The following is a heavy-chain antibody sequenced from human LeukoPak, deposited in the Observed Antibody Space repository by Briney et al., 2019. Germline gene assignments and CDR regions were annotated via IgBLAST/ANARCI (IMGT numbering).Heavy chain of an antibody. Sequence: GGSLTLSCAASGISVSNDYMSWVRQAPGTGLEWVSAIYADGYTRDAASVKGRFSISRHNSKNTVYLQMDNLRPEDTAVYYCARDRRGEKDFDVWGPGTMVTVSS. V-gene: IGHV3-53*04. CDR1: GISVSNDY. J-gene: IGHJ3*01. CDR2: IYADGYT. CDR3: ARDRRGEKDFDV.